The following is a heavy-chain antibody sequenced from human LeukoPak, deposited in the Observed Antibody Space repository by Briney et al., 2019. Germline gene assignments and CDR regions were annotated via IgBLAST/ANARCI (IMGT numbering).Heavy chain of an antibody. Sequence: GASVKVSCKASGYTFTSYGISWVRQAPGQGLEWMGWISAYNGNTNYAQKLQGRVTMTTDTSTSTAYMELRSLGSDDTAVYYCARYCSSTSCSPDYYYYYYMDVWGKGTTVTVSS. V-gene: IGHV1-18*01. CDR3: ARYCSSTSCSPDYYYYYYMDV. J-gene: IGHJ6*03. CDR2: ISAYNGNT. CDR1: GYTFTSYG. D-gene: IGHD2-2*01.